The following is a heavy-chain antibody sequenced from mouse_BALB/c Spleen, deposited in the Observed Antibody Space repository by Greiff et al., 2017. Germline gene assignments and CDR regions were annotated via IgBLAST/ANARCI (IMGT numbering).Heavy chain of an antibody. J-gene: IGHJ4*01. CDR1: GFTFSSFG. Sequence: EVKVVESGGGLVQPGGSRKLSCAASGFTFSSFGMHWVRQAPEKGLEWVAYISSGSSTIYYADTVKGRFTISRDNPKNTLFLQMTSLRSEDTAMYYCARYSGSSIYYYAMDYWGQGTSVTVSS. D-gene: IGHD1-1*01. CDR3: ARYSGSSIYYYAMDY. V-gene: IGHV5-17*02. CDR2: ISSGSSTI.